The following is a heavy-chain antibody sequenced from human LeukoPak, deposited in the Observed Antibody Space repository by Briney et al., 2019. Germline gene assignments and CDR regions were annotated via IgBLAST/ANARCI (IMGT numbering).Heavy chain of an antibody. Sequence: GGSLRLSCAASGFFFSSNYMIWVRQAPGKGLEWVSVLYSGGGTYYSDSVKGRFTISRHNYRNTRYLQMNRLRAEDTALYYCSRLTSDSVAADNWGEGTLVTVSS. CDR1: GFFFSSNY. CDR2: LYSGGGT. V-gene: IGHV3-66*01. CDR3: SRLTSDSVAADN. D-gene: IGHD6-19*01. J-gene: IGHJ4*02.